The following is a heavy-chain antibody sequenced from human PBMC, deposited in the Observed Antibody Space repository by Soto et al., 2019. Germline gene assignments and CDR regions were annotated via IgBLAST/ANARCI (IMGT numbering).Heavy chain of an antibody. Sequence: SETLSLTCGVSGGSISGSYWSWIRQSPGKGLEWLGYVYYIGSTNYSPSLRSRVSISVDTSKNEFSLRLSSVTAADTAVYFCARSVAVPGAHIDYWGQGTQVTVSS. V-gene: IGHV4-59*01. J-gene: IGHJ4*02. CDR3: ARSVAVPGAHIDY. CDR1: GGSISGSY. D-gene: IGHD6-19*01. CDR2: VYYIGST.